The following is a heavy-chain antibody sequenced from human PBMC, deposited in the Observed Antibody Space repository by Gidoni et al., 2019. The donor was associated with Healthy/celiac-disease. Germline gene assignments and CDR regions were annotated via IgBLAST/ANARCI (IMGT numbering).Heavy chain of an antibody. CDR1: GASISSGGYY. V-gene: IGHV4-31*03. Sequence: QVQLQESGPGLVKPSQTLSLTCTVSGASISSGGYYWSWIRQHPGKGLEWIGYIYYSGSTYYNPSLKSRVTISVDTSKNQFSLKLSSVTAADTAVYYCARGEYSGSFPFDYWGQGTLVTVSS. J-gene: IGHJ4*02. CDR3: ARGEYSGSFPFDY. D-gene: IGHD1-26*01. CDR2: IYYSGST.